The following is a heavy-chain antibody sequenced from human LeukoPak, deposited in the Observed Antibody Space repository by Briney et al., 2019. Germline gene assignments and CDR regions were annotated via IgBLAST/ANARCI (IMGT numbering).Heavy chain of an antibody. CDR2: IYYSGST. Sequence: SETLSVTCTVSGGSISSYYWSWIRQPPGKGLEWIGYIYYSGSTNYDPSLKSRVTISVDTSKNQFSLKLSSVTAADTAVYYCARQIGSGWYAPFDYWGQGTLVTVSS. CDR3: ARQIGSGWYAPFDY. V-gene: IGHV4-59*08. D-gene: IGHD6-19*01. J-gene: IGHJ4*02. CDR1: GGSISSYY.